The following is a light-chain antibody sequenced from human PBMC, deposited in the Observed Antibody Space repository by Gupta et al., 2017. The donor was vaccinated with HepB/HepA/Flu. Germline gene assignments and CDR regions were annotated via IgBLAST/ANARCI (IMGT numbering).Light chain of an antibody. V-gene: IGKV2-28*01. CDR2: LGS. CDR1: QSLLHSNGYNY. CDR3: MQALQTPRT. J-gene: IGKJ3*01. Sequence: DIVMTQSPLSLPVTPGEPASISCRSSQSLLHSNGYNYLDWYLQKPVQSPQLLIYLGSNRASGVPDGFSGSGSGTDFTLKISRVEAEDVGVYYCMQALQTPRTFGPGTKVDIK.